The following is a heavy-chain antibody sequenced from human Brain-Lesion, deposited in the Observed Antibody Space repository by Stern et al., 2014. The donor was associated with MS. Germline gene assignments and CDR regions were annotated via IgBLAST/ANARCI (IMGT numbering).Heavy chain of an antibody. CDR3: ARDQRGITIFGVVTDYYYLGMDV. Sequence: VHLVESGAEVKKPGASVKVSCKTSGYIFTGYYIHWVRQAPGQGLEWMAWINPNTGGTKYAKKFQGRVTMSRDTSIRTAYVELSSLTSDDTAVYYCARDQRGITIFGVVTDYYYLGMDVWGQGTTVTVSS. D-gene: IGHD3-3*01. J-gene: IGHJ6*02. CDR2: INPNTGGT. CDR1: GYIFTGYY. V-gene: IGHV1-2*02.